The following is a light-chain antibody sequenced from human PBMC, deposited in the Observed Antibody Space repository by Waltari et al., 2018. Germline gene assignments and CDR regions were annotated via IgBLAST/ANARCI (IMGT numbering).Light chain of an antibody. V-gene: IGLV2-23*02. CDR1: YNDVETYNL. CDR2: EVN. Sequence: QSALTQPASVSGSPGQSITISCSGTYNDVETYNLVSWYQHSPGKAPKLLIYEVNRRASGVSNRFSGSKSGNTASLTIAGLQAEDEADYYCCSYARAGTLLFGGGTKLTVL. J-gene: IGLJ2*01. CDR3: CSYARAGTLL.